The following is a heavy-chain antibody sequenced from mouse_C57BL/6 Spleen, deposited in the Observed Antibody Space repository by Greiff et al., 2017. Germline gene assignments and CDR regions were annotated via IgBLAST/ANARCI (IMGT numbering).Heavy chain of an antibody. J-gene: IGHJ4*01. CDR1: GYSITSGYY. V-gene: IGHV3-6*01. CDR3: AREANWDGYYYAMDY. D-gene: IGHD4-1*01. Sequence: VQLKESGPGLVKPSQSLSLTCSVTGYSITSGYYWNWIRQFPGNKLEWMGYISYDGSNNYNPSLKNRISITRDTSKNQFFLKLNSVTTEDTATYYCAREANWDGYYYAMDYWGQGTSVTVSS. CDR2: ISYDGSN.